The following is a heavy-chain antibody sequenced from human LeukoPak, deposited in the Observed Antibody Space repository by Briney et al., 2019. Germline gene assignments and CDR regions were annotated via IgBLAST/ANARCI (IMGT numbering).Heavy chain of an antibody. Sequence: GGSLRLSCSASGFTFRSYAMQWVRQAPGKGLEYVSAISSNGGSTYYADSVKGRFTISRDNSKNTLYLQMSSLRGEDTAVYYCVKDQSYCSGGSCYYYFDHWGRGTLVTVSS. CDR3: VKDQSYCSGGSCYYYFDH. CDR2: ISSNGGST. CDR1: GFTFRSYA. J-gene: IGHJ4*02. V-gene: IGHV3-64D*09. D-gene: IGHD2-15*01.